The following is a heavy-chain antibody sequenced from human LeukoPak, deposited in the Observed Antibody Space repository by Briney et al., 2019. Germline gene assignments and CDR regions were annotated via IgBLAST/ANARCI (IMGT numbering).Heavy chain of an antibody. J-gene: IGHJ4*02. D-gene: IGHD3-22*01. CDR3: AKDRTYYYDSSGYSYDY. CDR2: ISWNSGSI. Sequence: PGGSLRLSCAASGFTFDDYAMHWVRQAPGKGLEWVSGISWNSGSIGYADSVKGRFTISRGNAKNSLYLQMNSLRAEDTALYYCAKDRTYYYDSSGYSYDYWGQGTLVTVSS. V-gene: IGHV3-9*01. CDR1: GFTFDDYA.